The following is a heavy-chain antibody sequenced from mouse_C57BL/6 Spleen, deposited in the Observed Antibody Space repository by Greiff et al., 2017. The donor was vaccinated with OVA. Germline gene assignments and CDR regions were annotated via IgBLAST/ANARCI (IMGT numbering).Heavy chain of an antibody. CDR2: IYPGDGDT. V-gene: IGHV1-82*01. CDR1: GYAFSSSW. Sequence: QVQLKESGPELVKPGASVKISCKASGYAFSSSWMNWVKQRPGKGLEWIGRIYPGDGDTNYNGKFKGKATLTADKSSSTAYMQLSSLTSEDSAVYFCARSAGQYYFDYWGQGTTLTVSS. J-gene: IGHJ2*01. CDR3: ARSAGQYYFDY.